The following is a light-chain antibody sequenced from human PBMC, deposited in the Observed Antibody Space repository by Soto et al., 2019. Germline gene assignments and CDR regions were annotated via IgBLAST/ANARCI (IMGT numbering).Light chain of an antibody. CDR3: SSSRSSRAVI. Sequence: QSALTQPASVSGSLGQSITISCTGTSSDVGGYDYVSWYQQHPGRAPKLIIYDVSYRPSGASNRFSGSKSGNTASLTISGLQAEEEADYYCSSSRSSRAVIFGGGTKLTVL. V-gene: IGLV2-14*01. CDR1: SSDVGGYDY. CDR2: DVS. J-gene: IGLJ2*01.